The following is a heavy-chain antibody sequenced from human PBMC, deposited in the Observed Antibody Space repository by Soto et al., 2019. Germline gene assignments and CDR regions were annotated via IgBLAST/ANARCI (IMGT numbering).Heavy chain of an antibody. CDR3: ATSGGILGTRSWFDP. CDR1: GYTFTRYY. D-gene: IGHD1-7*01. CDR2: INPSVGST. J-gene: IGHJ5*02. V-gene: IGHV1-46*01. Sequence: QVQLVQSGAEVKKPGASVRVSCKASGYTFTRYYMHWVRQAPGQGLEWMGIINPSVGSTTYAQKFQGRVTMTRDTSTSTVYIELSSLRSEDTAVYYCATSGGILGTRSWFDPWGQGTMVTVSS.